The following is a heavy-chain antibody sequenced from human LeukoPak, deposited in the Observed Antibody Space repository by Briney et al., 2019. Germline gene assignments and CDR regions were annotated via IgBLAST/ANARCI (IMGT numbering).Heavy chain of an antibody. D-gene: IGHD3-10*01. CDR2: INHSVST. Sequence: SETLSLTCAVYGGSFSGYYWSWIRQPPGKGLEWIGEINHSVSTNYNPSLKSRVTISVDTSKNQFSLKLSSVTAADTAVYYCARGVNYGSGSYYPNWFDPWGQGTLVTVSS. CDR3: ARGVNYGSGSYYPNWFDP. V-gene: IGHV4-34*01. J-gene: IGHJ5*02. CDR1: GGSFSGYY.